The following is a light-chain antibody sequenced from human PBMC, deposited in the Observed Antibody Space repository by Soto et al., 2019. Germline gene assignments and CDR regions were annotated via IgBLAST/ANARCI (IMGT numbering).Light chain of an antibody. V-gene: IGLV1-44*01. CDR1: SSNIGSYT. J-gene: IGLJ2*01. CDR2: SNN. Sequence: QSVLTQPPSASGTPGQRVTISCSGTSSNIGSYTVNWYQHLPGTAPKLLIYSNNQRPSGVPDRFSGSKSGTSASLAISGLQSEDEAYYYCAAWDDSLKGVVFGGGTKLTVL. CDR3: AAWDDSLKGVV.